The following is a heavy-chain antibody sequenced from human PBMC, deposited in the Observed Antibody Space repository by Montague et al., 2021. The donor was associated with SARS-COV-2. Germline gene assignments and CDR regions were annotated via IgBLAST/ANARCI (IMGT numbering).Heavy chain of an antibody. Sequence: SETLSLTCTVSGGFVSSSPYYWGWIRQPPGRGLEWVGSIAYSERTYFXXXLESRLTISVDSSENQFSLRLSSVTAADTAVYYCASSYYYGSGTYVYNYYMDVWGKGTTVTVSS. CDR1: GGFVSSSPYY. CDR3: ASSYYYGSGTYVYNYYMDV. J-gene: IGHJ6*03. CDR2: IAYSERT. D-gene: IGHD3-10*01. V-gene: IGHV4-39*01.